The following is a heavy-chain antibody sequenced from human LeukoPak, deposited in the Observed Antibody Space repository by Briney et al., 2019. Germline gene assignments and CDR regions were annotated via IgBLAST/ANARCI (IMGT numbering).Heavy chain of an antibody. V-gene: IGHV4-4*07. CDR3: AREVGDSSSWYKRRIDY. D-gene: IGHD6-13*01. J-gene: IGHJ4*02. Sequence: PSETLSLTCTVSGGSFSTYYWSWIRQPAGKGLEWIGHIYTSGTTNYNPSLKSRVTMSIDTSKNQFSLKLSSVTAADTAVYYCAREVGDSSSWYKRRIDYWGQGTLVTVSS. CDR1: GGSFSTYY. CDR2: IYTSGTT.